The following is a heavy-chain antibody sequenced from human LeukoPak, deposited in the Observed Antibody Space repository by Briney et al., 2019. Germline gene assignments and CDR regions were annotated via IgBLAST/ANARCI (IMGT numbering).Heavy chain of an antibody. CDR2: IGASGDST. CDR1: GFSFSSYA. CDR3: AKDLHGTVPDYFDC. Sequence: GGSLRLSCAASGFSFSSYAMSWVREAPGPGLKWCSGIGASGDSTYYIDSVKGRFTISRDNSKNTLYLQMNSLRPEDTAVYYCAKDLHGTVPDYFDCWGQGNLVTVSS. J-gene: IGHJ4*02. V-gene: IGHV3-23*01. D-gene: IGHD1/OR15-1a*01.